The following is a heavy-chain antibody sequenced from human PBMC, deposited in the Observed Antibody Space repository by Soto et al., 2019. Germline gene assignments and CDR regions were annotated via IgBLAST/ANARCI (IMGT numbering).Heavy chain of an antibody. CDR1: GFTFTDYA. J-gene: IGHJ4*02. Sequence: EVQLLESGGGLVQPGGSLRLSCAASGFTFTDYAMTWVRQAPGKGLEWVSSISGSASSTFYAGSVKGRFTISRDNSRNTVSLQMNSLRAEDTAVYYCAKASSTISPDYWGQGPLVTVSS. V-gene: IGHV3-23*01. CDR2: ISGSASST. D-gene: IGHD5-12*01. CDR3: AKASSTISPDY.